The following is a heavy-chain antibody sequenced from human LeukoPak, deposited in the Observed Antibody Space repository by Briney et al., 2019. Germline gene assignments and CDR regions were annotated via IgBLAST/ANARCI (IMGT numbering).Heavy chain of an antibody. D-gene: IGHD4-17*01. CDR1: GFTFSSYA. CDR3: ASKGYYGDLYYFDY. CDR2: ISGSGGST. Sequence: GGSLRLSCAASGFTFSSYAMSWVRQAPXXXXXXXXXISGSGGSTYYADSVKGRFTISRDNSKNTLYLQMNSLRAEDTAVYYCASKGYYGDLYYFDYWGQGTLVTVSS. V-gene: IGHV3-23*01. J-gene: IGHJ4*02.